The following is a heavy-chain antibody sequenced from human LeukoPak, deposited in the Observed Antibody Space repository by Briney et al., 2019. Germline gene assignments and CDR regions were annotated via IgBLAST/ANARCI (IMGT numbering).Heavy chain of an antibody. Sequence: SETLSLTCTVSGGSISSSSYYWGWIRQPPGKGLEWIGSIYYSGSTYYNPSLKSRVTISVDTSKNQFSLKLSSVTAADTAVYYCASGLLWFGYFDYWGRGTLVTVSS. D-gene: IGHD3-10*01. CDR3: ASGLLWFGYFDY. V-gene: IGHV4-39*01. J-gene: IGHJ4*02. CDR2: IYYSGST. CDR1: GGSISSSSYY.